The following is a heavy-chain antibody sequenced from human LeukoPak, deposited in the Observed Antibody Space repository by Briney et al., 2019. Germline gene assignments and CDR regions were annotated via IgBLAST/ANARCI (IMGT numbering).Heavy chain of an antibody. CDR2: LKEDGTEK. CDR1: GFTFNEYW. J-gene: IGHJ4*02. V-gene: IGHV3-7*01. Sequence: GGALRVSREDSGFTFNEYWLSGVPPAPGKGAQGVAQLKEDGTEKYYLDSLKSLFTITKDDAKSTLFLQMSSLRVEDTALYYCVRAGWDLDYWGQGTPVTVSS. D-gene: IGHD1-26*01. CDR3: VRAGWDLDY.